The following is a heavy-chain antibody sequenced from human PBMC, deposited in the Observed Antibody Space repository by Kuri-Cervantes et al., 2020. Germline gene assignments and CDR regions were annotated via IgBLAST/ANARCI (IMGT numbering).Heavy chain of an antibody. Sequence: GESLKISCAASGFTFDDYAMHWVRQAPGKGLEWVSLISWDGGSTYYADSVKGRFTISRDNSKNSLYLQMNSLRAEDTALYYCAKGLYYYDSSGRNFAFDYWGQGTLVTVSS. V-gene: IGHV3-43D*04. J-gene: IGHJ4*02. D-gene: IGHD3-22*01. CDR3: AKGLYYYDSSGRNFAFDY. CDR2: ISWDGGST. CDR1: GFTFDDYA.